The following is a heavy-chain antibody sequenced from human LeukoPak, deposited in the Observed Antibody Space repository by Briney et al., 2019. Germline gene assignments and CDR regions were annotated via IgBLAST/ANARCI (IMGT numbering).Heavy chain of an antibody. CDR3: ATGPYYYDSSGLAEYFQH. Sequence: SETLSLTCTVSGGSISSYYWSWIRQPPGKGLEWIGYIYYSGSTNYNPSLKSRVTISVDTSKNQFSLKLSSVTAADTAVYYCATGPYYYDSSGLAEYFQHWGQGTLVTVSP. CDR1: GGSISSYY. D-gene: IGHD3-22*01. J-gene: IGHJ1*01. V-gene: IGHV4-59*01. CDR2: IYYSGST.